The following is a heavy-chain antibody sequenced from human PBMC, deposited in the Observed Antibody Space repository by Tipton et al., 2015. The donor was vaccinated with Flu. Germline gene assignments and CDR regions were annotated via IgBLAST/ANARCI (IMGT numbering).Heavy chain of an antibody. CDR3: ARQSGRSVDSLYSGYEDDAFDI. CDR1: GGSISSYY. D-gene: IGHD5-12*01. Sequence: GLVKPSETLSLTCTVSGGSISSYYWSWIRQPPGKGLEWIGYIYYSGSTNYNPSLKSRVTISVDTSKNQFSLKLSSVTAADTAVYYCARQSGRSVDSLYSGYEDDAFDIWGQGTTVTVSS. V-gene: IGHV4-59*08. CDR2: IYYSGST. J-gene: IGHJ3*02.